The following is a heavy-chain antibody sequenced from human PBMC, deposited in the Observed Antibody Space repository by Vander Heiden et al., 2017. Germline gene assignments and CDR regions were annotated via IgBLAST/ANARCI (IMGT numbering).Heavy chain of an antibody. D-gene: IGHD6-13*01. V-gene: IGHV1-69*01. CDR3: AREGSSPGFDP. CDR1: VGTFSSYA. Sequence: QVQLVQSGAAVKNPGASVMASCKASVGTFSSYAIGWVRQAPGQGLEWIGGIIPIFGTANYAQKFQGRVTITADESTSTADMELSSLRSEDTAVYYCAREGSSPGFDPWGQGTLVTVSS. CDR2: IIPIFGTA. J-gene: IGHJ5*02.